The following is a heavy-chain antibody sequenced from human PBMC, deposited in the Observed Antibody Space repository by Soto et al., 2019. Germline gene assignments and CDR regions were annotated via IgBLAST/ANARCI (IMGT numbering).Heavy chain of an antibody. V-gene: IGHV4-30-2*01. CDR3: ARGDYQYSIDY. CDR1: GDSMTSGDYS. CDR2: IYRTGNT. J-gene: IGHJ4*02. D-gene: IGHD2-2*01. Sequence: QLQLQESGSRLVKSSQTLSLTCTVSGDSMTSGDYSWSWILQPPGKGLERLGYIYRTGNTHYSPSLKGRVAISQDRSKNQFSLELTSVPAADPAVYYCARGDYQYSIDYWGQGTLVTVSS.